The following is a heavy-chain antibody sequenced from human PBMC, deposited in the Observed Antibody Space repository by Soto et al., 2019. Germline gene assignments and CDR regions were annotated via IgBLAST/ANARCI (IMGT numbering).Heavy chain of an antibody. CDR1: GGSINSGGYY. J-gene: IGHJ4*02. D-gene: IGHD2-2*01. CDR3: ARASVLTDYYFDS. CDR2: IYYSGST. Sequence: PSETLSLTCTVSGGSINSGGYYWSWIRQHPGKGLEWIGYIYYSGSTFYNPSLKSRVTISLDTSKSQFSLNLSSVTAADTAVYYCARASVLTDYYFDSWGQGTLVTVSS. V-gene: IGHV4-31*03.